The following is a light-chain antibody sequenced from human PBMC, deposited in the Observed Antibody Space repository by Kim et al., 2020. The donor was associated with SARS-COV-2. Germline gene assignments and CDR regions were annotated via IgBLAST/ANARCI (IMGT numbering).Light chain of an antibody. J-gene: IGLJ1*01. CDR1: SSDVGGYNY. Sequence: QSALTQPRSASGSPGQSVTISCTGTSSDVGGYNYVSWYQQHPGKAPKLMIYDVSKRPSGVPDRFSGSKSGNTASLTISGLQAEDEADYYCCSYAGRVYVFGTGTKVTVL. CDR3: CSYAGRVYV. V-gene: IGLV2-11*01. CDR2: DVS.